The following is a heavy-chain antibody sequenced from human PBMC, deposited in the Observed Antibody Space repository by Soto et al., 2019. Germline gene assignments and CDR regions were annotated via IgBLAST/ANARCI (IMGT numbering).Heavy chain of an antibody. D-gene: IGHD3-22*01. CDR3: ARSYYYDSSATFDY. CDR1: GYTFTSYA. V-gene: IGHV1-69*13. Sequence: SVKVSCKASGYTFTSYAMHWVRQAPGQRLEWMGGIIPIFGTANYAQKFQGRVTITADESTSTAYMELSSLRSEDTAVYYCARSYYYDSSATFDYWGQGTLVTVSS. CDR2: IIPIFGTA. J-gene: IGHJ4*02.